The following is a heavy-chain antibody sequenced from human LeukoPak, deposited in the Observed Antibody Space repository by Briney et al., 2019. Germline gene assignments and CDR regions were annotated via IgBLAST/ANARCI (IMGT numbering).Heavy chain of an antibody. Sequence: KTSETLSLTCTVSGYSISSGFYWGWIRQPPGKGLEWVGSIYQSGTSYYNPSLKSRVTISVDTSKTQFSLKLSSVTAADTAVYYWGKSGGGGGAGAFDIWGQGTMVTVSS. CDR3: GKSGGGGGAGAFDI. CDR1: GYSISSGFY. D-gene: IGHD1-26*01. V-gene: IGHV4-38-2*02. CDR2: IYQSGTS. J-gene: IGHJ3*02.